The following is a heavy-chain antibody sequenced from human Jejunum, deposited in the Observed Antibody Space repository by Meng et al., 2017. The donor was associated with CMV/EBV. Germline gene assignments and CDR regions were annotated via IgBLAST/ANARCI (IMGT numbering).Heavy chain of an antibody. Sequence: AFTFSTYAMRWVRQAPGKALECVSSLSGTGGGPTYSAYSVKGRFTISRDNPRNTLYLQMDSLRADDTAVYFCAKSTLSTWSTFDAWGQGTLVTVSS. V-gene: IGHV3-23*01. CDR2: LSGTGGGPT. CDR1: AFTFSTYA. D-gene: IGHD6-13*01. J-gene: IGHJ4*02. CDR3: AKSTLSTWSTFDA.